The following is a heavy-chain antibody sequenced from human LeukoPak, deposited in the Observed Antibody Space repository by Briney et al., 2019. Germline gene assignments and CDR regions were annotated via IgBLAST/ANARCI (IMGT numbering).Heavy chain of an antibody. CDR3: ASTNCSSASCYGANWFDP. CDR1: GGSISSGDYY. D-gene: IGHD2-2*01. V-gene: IGHV4-30-4*08. CDR2: INYNGNT. Sequence: SQTLSLTCTVSGGSISSGDYYWSWIRQPPGKGLEWIGYINYNGNTFHYNPSLKNRVTISVDTSKNRFSLRLSSVTAADTAVYYCASTNCSSASCYGANWFDPWGQGTLVTVSS. J-gene: IGHJ5*02.